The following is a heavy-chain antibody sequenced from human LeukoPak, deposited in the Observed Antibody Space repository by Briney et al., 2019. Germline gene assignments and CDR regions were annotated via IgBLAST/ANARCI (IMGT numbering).Heavy chain of an antibody. V-gene: IGHV3-23*01. Sequence: TGGSLRLSCAASGFTFRRTALSWVRQAPGKGLERVSVISGSGGSTYYADSVKGRFTISRDNSKNTLYLQMNSLRAEDTAVYYCAKDVGTLLLYYGMDVWGQGTTVTVSS. J-gene: IGHJ6*02. CDR3: AKDVGTLLLYYGMDV. D-gene: IGHD2-15*01. CDR1: GFTFRRTA. CDR2: ISGSGGST.